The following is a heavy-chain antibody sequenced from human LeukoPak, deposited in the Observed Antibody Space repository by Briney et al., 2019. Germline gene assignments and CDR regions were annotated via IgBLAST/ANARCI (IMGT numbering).Heavy chain of an antibody. V-gene: IGHV4-34*01. CDR2: INHSGST. CDR3: AREGDTTTLFVDY. J-gene: IGHJ4*02. D-gene: IGHD5-18*01. Sequence: PSETLSLTCAVYGGSFSGYYWGWIRQPPGKGLEWIGEINHSGSTNYNPSLKSRVTISVDTSKNQFSLKLSSVTAADTAVYYCAREGDTTTLFVDYWGQGTLVTVSS. CDR1: GGSFSGYY.